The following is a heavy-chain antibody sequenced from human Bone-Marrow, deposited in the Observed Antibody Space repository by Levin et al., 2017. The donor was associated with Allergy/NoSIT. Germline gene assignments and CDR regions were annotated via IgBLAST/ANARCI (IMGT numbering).Heavy chain of an antibody. J-gene: IGHJ5*01. CDR1: GYTLTSYF. Sequence: ASVKVSCEASGYTLTSYFMHWLRQAPGQGLEWMGWINTVNGKPKYSQKFQGRLTITRDTSASTVYMDLSGLTSEDTSIYYCARSPSLPWFDSWGQGTLLTVSS. CDR2: INTVNGKP. V-gene: IGHV1-3*04. CDR3: ARSPSLPWFDS. D-gene: IGHD6-6*01.